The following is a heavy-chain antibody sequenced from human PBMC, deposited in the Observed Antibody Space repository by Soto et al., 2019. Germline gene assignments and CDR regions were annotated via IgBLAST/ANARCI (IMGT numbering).Heavy chain of an antibody. CDR3: AHTAYYDFWSGYRWFDP. CDR1: GFSLSTSGLG. Sequence: SGPTLVNPTQTLTLTCTFSGFSLSTSGLGVGWIRQPPGKALEWLALIYWDDDKRYSPSLKSRLTITKDTSKNQVVLTMTNMDPVDTATYYCAHTAYYDFWSGYRWFDPWGQGTLVTVSS. J-gene: IGHJ5*02. CDR2: IYWDDDK. V-gene: IGHV2-5*02. D-gene: IGHD3-3*01.